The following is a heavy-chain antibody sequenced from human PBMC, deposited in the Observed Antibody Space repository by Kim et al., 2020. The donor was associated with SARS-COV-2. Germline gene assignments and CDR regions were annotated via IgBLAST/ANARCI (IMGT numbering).Heavy chain of an antibody. V-gene: IGHV3-23*01. CDR1: GFTFSSYA. CDR2: ISDSGSST. Sequence: GGSLRLSCAASGFTFSSYAMSWVRQAPGKGLEWVSRISDSGSSTYYGDSVKGRFTISRDNSKNTLYVHMSSLRAEDTAVYYCVKMGAGGTKIRSYLHFWG. J-gene: IGHJ2*01. D-gene: IGHD6-13*01. CDR3: VKMGAGGTKIRSYLHF.